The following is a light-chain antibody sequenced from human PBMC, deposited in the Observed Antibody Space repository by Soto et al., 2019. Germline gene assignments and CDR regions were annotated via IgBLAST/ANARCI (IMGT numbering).Light chain of an antibody. CDR3: QQYYSYPYT. J-gene: IGKJ2*01. Sequence: AIRMTQSPSSFSASTGDRVTITCRASQGISSYLAWYQQKPGKAPKLLIYAASTLQSGVPSRFSGSGSGTDFTLTISCLQYEDFATYYCQQYYSYPYTFGQGTKVDIK. CDR1: QGISSY. V-gene: IGKV1-8*01. CDR2: AAS.